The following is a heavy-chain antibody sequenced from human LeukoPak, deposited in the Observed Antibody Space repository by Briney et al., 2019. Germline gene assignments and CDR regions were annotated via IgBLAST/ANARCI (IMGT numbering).Heavy chain of an antibody. J-gene: IGHJ4*02. V-gene: IGHV4-34*01. CDR1: GGSFSGYY. D-gene: IGHD3-22*01. CDR3: AREPDYYDSSGYYDY. Sequence: SETLSLTCAVYGGSFSGYYWSWIRQPPGKGLEWIGEINHSGSTNYNPSLKSRVTISIDTSKNQFSLKLSSVTAADTAVYYCAREPDYYDSSGYYDYWGQGTLVTVSS. CDR2: INHSGST.